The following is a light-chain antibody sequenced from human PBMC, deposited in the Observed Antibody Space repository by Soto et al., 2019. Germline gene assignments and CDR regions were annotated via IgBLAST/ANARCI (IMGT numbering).Light chain of an antibody. CDR2: DAS. J-gene: IGKJ4*01. V-gene: IGKV1-33*01. CDR3: QQYHNLPLT. CDR1: PDISNH. Sequence: DLQMTQFPSSLSASVGDRVIISCQASPDISNHLNWYQQKPGKAPKLLIYDASNLEIGVPSRFSGSGSGTYFTFTISSLQPEDIATYYCQQYHNLPLTFGGGTKVEIK.